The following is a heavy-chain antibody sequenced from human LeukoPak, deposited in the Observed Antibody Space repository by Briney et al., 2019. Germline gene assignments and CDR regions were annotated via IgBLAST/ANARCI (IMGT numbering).Heavy chain of an antibody. V-gene: IGHV3-21*01. D-gene: IGHD3-3*01. J-gene: IGHJ5*02. CDR3: ARGAEYYDFWSGYYTGQDWFDP. CDR1: GFTFSSYS. Sequence: NPGGSLRLSCAASGFTFSSYSMNWVRQAPGKGLEWVSSISSSSSYIYYADSVKGRFTISRDNAKNSLYLQMNSLRAEDTAVYYCARGAEYYDFWSGYYTGQDWFDPWGQGTLVTVSS. CDR2: ISSSSSYI.